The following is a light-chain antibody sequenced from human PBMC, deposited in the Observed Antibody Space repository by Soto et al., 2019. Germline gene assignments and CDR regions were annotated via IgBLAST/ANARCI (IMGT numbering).Light chain of an antibody. V-gene: IGLV2-23*02. CDR1: TSDVGGYNL. CDR2: DVS. Sequence: QSVLTQPASVSGSPGQSITISCTGTTSDVGGYNLVSWYQHHPGKAPKLMIFDVSKRPSGVSNRFSGSKSGNTASLTISGLQAEDEADYWCCSYAGSSTLVFGGGTKLTVL. J-gene: IGLJ2*01. CDR3: CSYAGSSTLV.